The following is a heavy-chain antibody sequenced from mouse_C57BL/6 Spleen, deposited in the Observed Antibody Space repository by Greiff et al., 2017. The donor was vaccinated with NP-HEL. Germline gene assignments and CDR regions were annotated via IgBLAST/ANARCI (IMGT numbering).Heavy chain of an antibody. CDR2: INPSSGYT. D-gene: IGHD1-1*01. Sequence: QVQLQQSGAELAKPGASVKLSCKASGYTFTSYWMHWVKQRPGQGLEWIGYINPSSGYTKYNQKFKDKATLTADKSSSTAYMQLSSLTYEDSADYYCGRAPYDGSSLFAYWGQGTLVTVSA. V-gene: IGHV1-7*01. J-gene: IGHJ3*01. CDR1: GYTFTSYW. CDR3: GRAPYDGSSLFAY.